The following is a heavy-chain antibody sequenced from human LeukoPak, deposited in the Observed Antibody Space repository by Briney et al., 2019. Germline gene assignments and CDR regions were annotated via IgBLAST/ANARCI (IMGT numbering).Heavy chain of an antibody. D-gene: IGHD3-10*01. CDR1: GGSISSGDYY. J-gene: IGHJ4*02. CDR2: IYYSGTT. Sequence: PSQTLSLTCTVSGGSISSGDYYWSWLRQPPGKGLEWIGYIYYSGTTYYNPSLRSRLTISVDTSKNQFSLKLSSVTAADTAVYYCARYGSGSNDYWGQGTLVTVPS. V-gene: IGHV4-30-4*01. CDR3: ARYGSGSNDY.